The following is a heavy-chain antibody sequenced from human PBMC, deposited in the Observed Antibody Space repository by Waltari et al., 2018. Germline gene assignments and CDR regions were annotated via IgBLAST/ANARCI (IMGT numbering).Heavy chain of an antibody. CDR2: TYYSGST. V-gene: IGHV4-59*11. D-gene: IGHD2-8*02. CDR1: GGSISSHY. Sequence: QVQLQESGPGLVKPSATLSLTGPVSGGSISSHYWSWIRPPPGTGLSWVGYTYYSGSTNYNPSLKSRVTISVDTSKNQFSLKLSSVTAADTAVYYCAGQLVVYAMDAFDIWGQGTMVTVSS. CDR3: AGQLVVYAMDAFDI. J-gene: IGHJ3*02.